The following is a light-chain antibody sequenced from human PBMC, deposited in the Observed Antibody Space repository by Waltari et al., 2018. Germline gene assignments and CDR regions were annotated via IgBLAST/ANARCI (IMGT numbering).Light chain of an antibody. V-gene: IGKV4-1*01. CDR2: WAS. J-gene: IGKJ1*01. Sequence: IVMTQSPDSLAVSLGERATINCKSSQSILSNSNDKNYPAWYQQKPGQPPKLLIYWASTRESGVPDRFSGNGSGTDFTLTISSLQAEDVAVYYCQQYYSRRTFGQGTKVEI. CDR1: QSILSNSNDKNY. CDR3: QQYYSRRT.